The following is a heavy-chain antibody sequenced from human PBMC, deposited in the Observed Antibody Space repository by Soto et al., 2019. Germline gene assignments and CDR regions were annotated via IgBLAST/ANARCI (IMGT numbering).Heavy chain of an antibody. J-gene: IGHJ4*02. CDR1: GFTFSSYW. Sequence: GGSLRLSCAASGFTFSSYWMSWVRQAPGKGLEWVANIKQDGSEKYYVDSVKGRFTISRDNAKNSLYLQMNSLRAEDTAVYYCARSYPPRAGHFDYWGQGTLVTVSS. D-gene: IGHD6-19*01. CDR3: ARSYPPRAGHFDY. V-gene: IGHV3-7*05. CDR2: IKQDGSEK.